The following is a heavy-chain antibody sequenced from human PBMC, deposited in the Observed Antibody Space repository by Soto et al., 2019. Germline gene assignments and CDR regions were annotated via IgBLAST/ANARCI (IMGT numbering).Heavy chain of an antibody. CDR2: ISYDGSNK. V-gene: IGHV3-30*18. Sequence: PGGSLRLSCAASGFTFSSYGMHWVRQAPGKGLEWVAVISYDGSNKYYADSVKGRFTISRDNSKNTLYLQMNSLRAEDTAVYYCAKDGAPSYYDFWSGYYKYYYGMDVWGQGTTVTVSS. J-gene: IGHJ6*02. D-gene: IGHD3-3*01. CDR1: GFTFSSYG. CDR3: AKDGAPSYYDFWSGYYKYYYGMDV.